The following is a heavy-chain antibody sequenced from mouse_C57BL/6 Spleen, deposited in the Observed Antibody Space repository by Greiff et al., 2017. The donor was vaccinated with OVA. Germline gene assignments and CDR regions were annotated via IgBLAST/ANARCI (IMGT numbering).Heavy chain of an antibody. CDR3: ARSLIYDGYYVGYFDV. Sequence: QVQLQQPGTELVKPGASVKLSCKASGYTFTSYWMHWVKQRPGQGLEWIGNINPSNGGTNYNATFKSKATLPVDKSSSTAYMQLSSLTSEDSAGYYCARSLIYDGYYVGYFDVWGTGTTVTVSS. CDR2: INPSNGGT. D-gene: IGHD2-3*01. J-gene: IGHJ1*03. V-gene: IGHV1-53*01. CDR1: GYTFTSYW.